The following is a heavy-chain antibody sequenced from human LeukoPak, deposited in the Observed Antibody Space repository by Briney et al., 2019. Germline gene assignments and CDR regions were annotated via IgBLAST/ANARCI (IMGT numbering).Heavy chain of an antibody. D-gene: IGHD5-12*01. V-gene: IGHV7-4-1*02. Sequence: GASVKVSCKASGYTFTKFAMNWLRQAPGQGLEWMGWINTNTENPTYAQGFTGRFVFSLDTSVSTAYLQISSLKAEDTAVYYCTTTSGYHSFDYWGQGTLVTVSS. CDR1: GYTFTKFA. J-gene: IGHJ4*02. CDR2: INTNTENP. CDR3: TTTSGYHSFDY.